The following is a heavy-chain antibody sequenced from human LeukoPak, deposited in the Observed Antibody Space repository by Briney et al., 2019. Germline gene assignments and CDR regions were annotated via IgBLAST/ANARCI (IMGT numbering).Heavy chain of an antibody. D-gene: IGHD3-16*01. J-gene: IGHJ4*02. V-gene: IGHV4-39*01. CDR2: TYFTGNP. Sequence: PSETLSLTCTVWVGPVSTSLHYWGWVRQPPGQGLEWIGTTYFTGNPYYNPSLQSRVNISIDTSKNQFFLRLGSVTAADTAVYYCASHLGRDVFDYWGQGVLVAVSS. CDR1: VGPVSTSLHY. CDR3: ASHLGRDVFDY.